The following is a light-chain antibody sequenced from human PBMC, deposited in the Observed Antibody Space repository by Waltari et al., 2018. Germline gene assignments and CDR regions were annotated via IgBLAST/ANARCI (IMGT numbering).Light chain of an antibody. CDR1: SSDIVRSDS. Sequence: QSALTQPPSASGSPGQSVALSCTGTSSDIVRSDSVSWYQQHPGKAPKLIISEVNKRPSGVPDRFAGAKSGNTASLTVSGLQAEDEADYYCSAHGGSDRFYVFGTGTKVTVL. CDR2: EVN. J-gene: IGLJ1*01. CDR3: SAHGGSDRFYV. V-gene: IGLV2-8*01.